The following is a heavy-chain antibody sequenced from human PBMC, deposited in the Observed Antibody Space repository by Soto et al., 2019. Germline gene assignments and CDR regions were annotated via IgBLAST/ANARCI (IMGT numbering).Heavy chain of an antibody. J-gene: IGHJ6*02. CDR2: INHSGSN. V-gene: IGHV4-34*01. CDR3: ARGPDIVVGKGMDV. D-gene: IGHD2-2*01. CDR1: GGSFSGYY. Sequence: SSETLSLTCAVYGGSFSGYYWSWIRQPPGKGLEWIGEINHSGSNNYNPSLKSRVTISVDTSKNQFSLKLSSVTAADTAVYYCARGPDIVVGKGMDVWGQGTTVTVSS.